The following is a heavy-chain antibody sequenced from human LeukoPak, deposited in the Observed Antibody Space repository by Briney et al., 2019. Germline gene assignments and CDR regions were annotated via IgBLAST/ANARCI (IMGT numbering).Heavy chain of an antibody. CDR2: ISGSGGTT. J-gene: IGHJ6*02. CDR3: ASSVVPAAIDV. Sequence: GGSLRLSCAASGFTFSDYAMNWVRQAPGKGLEWVSTISGSGGTTYYADSVKGRFTISRDNSKNTLYLQMNSLRAEDTAVYYCASSVVPAAIDVWGQGTTVTVSS. V-gene: IGHV3-23*01. D-gene: IGHD2-2*01. CDR1: GFTFSDYA.